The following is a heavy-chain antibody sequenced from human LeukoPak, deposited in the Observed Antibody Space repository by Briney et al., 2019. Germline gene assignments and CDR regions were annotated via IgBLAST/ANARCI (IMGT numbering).Heavy chain of an antibody. V-gene: IGHV1-46*01. Sequence: ASVKVSCKASGYTFTSYYMHWVRQAPGQGLEWMGIINPSGGSTSYAQKFQGRVTMTRDTSTSTVYMELSSLRSEDTAVYYCAGSYCSSTSCYARSPVRYYYYYYMDVWGKGTTVTVSS. J-gene: IGHJ6*03. CDR2: INPSGGST. D-gene: IGHD2-2*01. CDR3: AGSYCSSTSCYARSPVRYYYYYYMDV. CDR1: GYTFTSYY.